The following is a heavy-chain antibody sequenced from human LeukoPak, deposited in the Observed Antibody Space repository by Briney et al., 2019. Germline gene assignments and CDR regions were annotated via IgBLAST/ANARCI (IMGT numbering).Heavy chain of an antibody. V-gene: IGHV4-34*01. D-gene: IGHD4-23*01. J-gene: IGHJ4*02. CDR1: GGSFSGYY. CDR2: INHSGST. Sequence: PSETLSLTCAVYGGSFSGYYWSWIRQPPGKGLEWIGEINHSGSTNYNPSLKSRVTISVDTSKNQFSLKLSSVTAADTAVYYCARHPKFLDYGGKRPWRYFDYWGQGTLVTVSS. CDR3: ARHPKFLDYGGKRPWRYFDY.